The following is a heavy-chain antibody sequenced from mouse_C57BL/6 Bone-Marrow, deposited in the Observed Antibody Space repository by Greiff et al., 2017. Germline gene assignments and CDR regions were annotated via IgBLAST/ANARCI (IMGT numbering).Heavy chain of an antibody. CDR1: GYAFSSYW. CDR3: ARENWVAWFAY. CDR2: IYPGDGDT. Sequence: QVQLQQSGAELVKPGASVKISCKASGYAFSSYWMNWVKQRPGKGLEWIGQIYPGDGDTNYNGQFKGKATLTADKSSSTAYMQLSSLTSEDSAVYFCARENWVAWFAYWGQGTLVTVSA. J-gene: IGHJ3*01. V-gene: IGHV1-80*01. D-gene: IGHD4-1*01.